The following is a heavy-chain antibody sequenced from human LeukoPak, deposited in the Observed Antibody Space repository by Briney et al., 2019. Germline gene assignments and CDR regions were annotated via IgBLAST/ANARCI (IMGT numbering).Heavy chain of an antibody. CDR1: GFTFSNYG. D-gene: IGHD3-10*01. J-gene: IGHJ4*02. Sequence: GGSLRLSCAASGFTFSNYGMHWVRQAPGKGLEWVAVIWYDGSNKYYADSVKGRFTISRDNSKNTLYLQMNSLRAEDTAVYYCARIWFGEVSVDYWGQGTLVTVSS. V-gene: IGHV3-33*01. CDR3: ARIWFGEVSVDY. CDR2: IWYDGSNK.